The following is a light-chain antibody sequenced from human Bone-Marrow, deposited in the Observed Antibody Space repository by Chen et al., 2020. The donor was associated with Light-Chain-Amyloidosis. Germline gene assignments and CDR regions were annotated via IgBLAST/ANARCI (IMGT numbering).Light chain of an antibody. CDR1: NIGSTS. CDR2: DDS. J-gene: IGLJ3*02. CDR3: QVWDRSSDRPV. Sequence: SYVLTQPSSVSVAPGQTATIACGGNNIGSTSVQWYQQKPGQAPLLVVYDDSDRPSGIPERLSGSNSGKTATLTISRVEAGDEADYYCQVWDRSSDRPVFGGGTKLTVL. V-gene: IGLV3-21*02.